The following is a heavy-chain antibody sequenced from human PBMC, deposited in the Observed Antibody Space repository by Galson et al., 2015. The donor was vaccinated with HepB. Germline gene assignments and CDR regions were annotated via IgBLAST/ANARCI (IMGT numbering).Heavy chain of an antibody. CDR2: ISYDGSNK. J-gene: IGHJ4*02. CDR1: GFTFSSYA. D-gene: IGHD4-17*01. Sequence: SLRLSCAASGFTFSSYAMHWVRQAPGKGLEWVAVISYDGSNKYYADSVKGRFTISRDNSKNTLYLQMNSLRAEDTAVYYCARPSHDYGDFYFDYWGQGTLVTVSS. CDR3: ARPSHDYGDFYFDY. V-gene: IGHV3-30-3*01.